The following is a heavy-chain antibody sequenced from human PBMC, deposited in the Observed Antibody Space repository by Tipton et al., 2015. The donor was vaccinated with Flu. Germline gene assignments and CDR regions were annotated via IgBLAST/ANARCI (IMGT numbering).Heavy chain of an antibody. CDR3: ARGHGSTDTYLDS. Sequence: LRLSCAVYGGSFSGYYWSWIRQPPGQGLEWIGEISHGGTTNYNPSLKSRVTLSVDTSKNQFSLKLTSVTAADTALYYCARGHGSTDTYLDSWGQQTVVTVSS. V-gene: IGHV4-34*01. CDR1: GGSFSGYY. D-gene: IGHD5-24*01. J-gene: IGHJ4*01. CDR2: ISHGGTT.